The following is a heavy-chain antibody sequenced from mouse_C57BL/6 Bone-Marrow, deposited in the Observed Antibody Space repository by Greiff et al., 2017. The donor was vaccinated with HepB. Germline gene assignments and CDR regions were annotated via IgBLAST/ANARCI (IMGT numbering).Heavy chain of an antibody. CDR3: ARGHYYGSSYPMDY. CDR1: GYTFTDYY. Sequence: QLQPSGPELVKPGASVKISCKASGYTFTDYYMNWVKQSHGKSLEWIGDINPNNGGTSYNQKFKGKATLTVDKSSSTAYMELRSLTSEDSAVYYCARGHYYGSSYPMDYWGQGTSVTVSS. D-gene: IGHD1-1*01. J-gene: IGHJ4*01. CDR2: INPNNGGT. V-gene: IGHV1-26*01.